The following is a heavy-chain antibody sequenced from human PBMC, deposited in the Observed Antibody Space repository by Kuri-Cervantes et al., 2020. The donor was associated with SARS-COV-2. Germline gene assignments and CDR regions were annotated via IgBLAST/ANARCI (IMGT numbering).Heavy chain of an antibody. CDR3: ARDSNIAAPQLGYYYYYRDV. CDR2: ISYDGSNK. Sequence: GESLKISCAASGFTFSSYAMHWVRQAPGKGLEWVAVISYDGSNKYYADSVKGRFTISRDNSKNTLYLQMNSLRAEDTAVYYCARDSNIAAPQLGYYYYYRDVWGKGTTVTVSS. D-gene: IGHD6-13*01. CDR1: GFTFSSYA. J-gene: IGHJ6*03. V-gene: IGHV3-30-3*01.